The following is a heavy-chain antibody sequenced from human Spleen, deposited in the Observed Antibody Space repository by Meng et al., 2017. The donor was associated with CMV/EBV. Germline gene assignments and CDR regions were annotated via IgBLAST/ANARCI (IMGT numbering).Heavy chain of an antibody. J-gene: IGHJ4*02. CDR3: ARGRHSVCSGGSCYSSGVDY. V-gene: IGHV4-34*01. CDR1: GGSFSGYY. D-gene: IGHD2-15*01. Sequence: VQLPQWGAGLLKPSETLSLTCAVYGGSFSGYYWSWIRQPPGKGLEWIGEINHSGSTNYNPSLKSRVTISVDTSKNQFSLKLSSVTAADTAVYYCARGRHSVCSGGSCYSSGVDYWGQGTLVTVSS. CDR2: INHSGST.